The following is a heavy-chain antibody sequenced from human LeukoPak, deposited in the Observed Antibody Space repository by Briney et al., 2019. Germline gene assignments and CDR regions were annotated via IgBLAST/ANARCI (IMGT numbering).Heavy chain of an antibody. CDR2: IYYSGST. CDR1: GGSISSYS. D-gene: IGHD2-21*02. Sequence: SETLSLTCTVSGGSISSYSWGWIRQAPGKGLEWIGNIYYSGSTYYNPSLKSRVTISVDRSKNQFSLKLSSVTAADTAVYYCARVHCGGDRYFNWFDPWGQGTLVTVSS. V-gene: IGHV4-59*12. CDR3: ARVHCGGDRYFNWFDP. J-gene: IGHJ5*02.